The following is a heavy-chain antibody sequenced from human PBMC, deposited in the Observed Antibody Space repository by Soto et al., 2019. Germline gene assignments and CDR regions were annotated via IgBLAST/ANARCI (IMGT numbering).Heavy chain of an antibody. CDR1: GYTFTSYG. Sequence: QVHLVQSGAEVKKPGASVKVSCKASGYTFTSYGITWVRQAPGQGLEWMGWISAHNGNTDYAQKLQGRVIVTRDSFTSAAYMELRSLISDFTAVYYCSRGRYGDYWGQGALDHGSS. CDR3: SRGRYGDY. CDR2: ISAHNGNT. V-gene: IGHV1-18*01. D-gene: IGHD3-9*01. J-gene: IGHJ4*02.